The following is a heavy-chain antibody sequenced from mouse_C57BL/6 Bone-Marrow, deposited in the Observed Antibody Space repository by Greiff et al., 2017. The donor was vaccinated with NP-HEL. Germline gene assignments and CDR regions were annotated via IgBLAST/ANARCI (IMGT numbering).Heavy chain of an antibody. D-gene: IGHD1-1*01. CDR2: IDPETGGT. CDR1: GYTFTDYE. CDR3: TRSLYYYGSSYDFDY. J-gene: IGHJ2*01. V-gene: IGHV1-15*01. Sequence: VQLQQSGAELVRPGASVTLSCKASGYTFTDYEMHWVKQTPVHGLEWIGAIDPETGGTAYNQKFKGKAILTADKSSSTAYMELRSLTSEDSAVYYCTRSLYYYGSSYDFDYWGQGTTLTVSS.